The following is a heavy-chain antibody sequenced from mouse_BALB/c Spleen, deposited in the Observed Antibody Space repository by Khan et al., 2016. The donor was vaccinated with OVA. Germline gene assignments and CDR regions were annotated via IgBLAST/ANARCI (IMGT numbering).Heavy chain of an antibody. CDR3: ARDHGNTYEYFDY. D-gene: IGHD1-1*01. V-gene: IGHV2-9*02. CDR2: IWAGGST. Sequence: VKLEVSGPGLVAPSQSLSITCTVSGFSLTSYGVHWVRQPPGKGLEWLGIIWAGGSTNYNSALMSRLSISKDNSKSQVFVKMISLQTDDTAMYYCARDHGNTYEYFDYWGQGTTLTVSS. CDR1: GFSLTSYG. J-gene: IGHJ2*01.